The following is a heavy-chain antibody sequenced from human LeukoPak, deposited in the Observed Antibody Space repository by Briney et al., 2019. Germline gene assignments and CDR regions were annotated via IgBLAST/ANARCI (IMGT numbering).Heavy chain of an antibody. D-gene: IGHD4-23*01. J-gene: IGHJ6*03. Sequence: PSETLSLTCTVSGGSISSYYWSWIRQPPGKGLEWIGYIYYSGSTNYNPSLKSRVTISVDTSKNQFSLKLSSVTAADTAVYYCARNGGTLRDNYYYYYYMDVWGKGTTVTVSS. CDR3: ARNGGTLRDNYYYYYYMDV. CDR1: GGSISSYY. V-gene: IGHV4-59*01. CDR2: IYYSGST.